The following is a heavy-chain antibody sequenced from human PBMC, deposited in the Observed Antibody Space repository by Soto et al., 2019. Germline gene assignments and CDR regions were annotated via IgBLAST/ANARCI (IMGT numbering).Heavy chain of an antibody. J-gene: IGHJ6*02. CDR2: IYYSGNT. CDR1: GGSISSSNYF. V-gene: IGHV4-39*01. Sequence: NPSETLSLTCTVSGGSISSSNYFWDWIRQPPGKGLEWIANIYYSGNTYYNPSLKSRITISVDTSKNYFSLNLSSVTAADTAVYYCARQAGGGRHYYGMDVWGQGTTVTVSS. CDR3: ARQAGGGRHYYGMDV. D-gene: IGHD2-15*01.